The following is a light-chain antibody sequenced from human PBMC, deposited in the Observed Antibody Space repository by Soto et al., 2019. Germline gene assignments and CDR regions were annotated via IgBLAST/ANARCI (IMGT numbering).Light chain of an antibody. CDR1: QSLYNSF. J-gene: IGKJ2*01. CDR3: QQYGSPPHP. V-gene: IGKV3-20*01. CDR2: AVS. Sequence: IVLTQSPGTLSLSPGERATLSCRASQSLYNSFLAWYQQKPGQTPRLLINAVSNRATGVPDRFSGSGSGTDFTLTISRLEPEDFAVYYCQQYGSPPHPFGQGTKVEI.